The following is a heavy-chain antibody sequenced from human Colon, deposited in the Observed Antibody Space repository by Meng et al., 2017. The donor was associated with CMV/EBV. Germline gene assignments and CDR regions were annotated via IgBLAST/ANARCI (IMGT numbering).Heavy chain of an antibody. V-gene: IGHV3-30*02. CDR2: IWYDGTEK. CDR3: ATDGGAWNLDH. CDR1: GFSVRTSH. Sequence: GGSLRLSCAASGFSVRTSHMHWVRQAPGKGLEWVAYIWYDGTEKSSADSVSGRFTVSRDNSRNPLYLQMSRLGVEDTGLYYCATDGGAWNLDHWGQGTLVTVSS. D-gene: IGHD1-1*01. J-gene: IGHJ4*02.